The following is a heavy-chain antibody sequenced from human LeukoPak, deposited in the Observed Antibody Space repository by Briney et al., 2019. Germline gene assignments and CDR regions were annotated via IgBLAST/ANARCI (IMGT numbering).Heavy chain of an antibody. CDR1: GFTVSSNY. J-gene: IGHJ4*02. Sequence: GGSLRLSCAASGFTVSSNYMSWVRQAPGKGLEWVSVIYSGGSTYYADSVKGRFTISRDNSKNTLYLQMNSLRAEDTAVYYCARDGVVAADKALDYWGQGTLVTVSS. V-gene: IGHV3-53*01. CDR2: IYSGGST. CDR3: ARDGVVAADKALDY. D-gene: IGHD2-2*01.